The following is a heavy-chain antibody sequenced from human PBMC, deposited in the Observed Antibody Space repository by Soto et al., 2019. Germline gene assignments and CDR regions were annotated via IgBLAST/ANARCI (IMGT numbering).Heavy chain of an antibody. V-gene: IGHV3-33*01. J-gene: IGHJ4*02. CDR2: IWYDGSNK. D-gene: IGHD3-22*01. CDR3: ARIHSSGYIDY. CDR1: GFTFSSYG. Sequence: GGSLRLSCAASGFTFSSYGMHWVRQAPGKGLEWVAVIWYDGSNKYYADSVKGRFTISRDNSKNTLYLQMNSLRAEDTAVYYCARIHSSGYIDYWGQGTLVTVSS.